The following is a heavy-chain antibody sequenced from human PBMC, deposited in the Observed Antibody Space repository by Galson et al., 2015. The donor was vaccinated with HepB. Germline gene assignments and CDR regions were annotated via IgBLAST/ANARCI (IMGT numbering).Heavy chain of an antibody. J-gene: IGHJ5*02. CDR1: GFTFSSYS. CDR3: ARDRGSSSWYVGFDP. Sequence: SLRLSCAASGFTFSSYSMNWVRQAPGKGLEWVSSLSGSSSYIYYADSVKGRFTISRDNAKNSLYLQMNSLRAEDTAVYYCARDRGSSSWYVGFDPWGQGTLVTVSS. D-gene: IGHD6-13*01. V-gene: IGHV3-21*01. CDR2: LSGSSSYI.